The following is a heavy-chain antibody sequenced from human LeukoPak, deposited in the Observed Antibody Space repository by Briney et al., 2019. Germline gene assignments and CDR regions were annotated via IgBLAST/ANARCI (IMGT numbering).Heavy chain of an antibody. J-gene: IGHJ4*02. CDR2: INSGSTYT. Sequence: GGSLRLSCVVSGFTFSDYYMSWIRQAPGKGLEWVAYINSGSTYTNYADSVKGRFTISRDNAKNSLYLQMNSLSAEDTAIYYCARVSYYGSWDYSRGSSRYFDYWGQGILVTVSS. CDR1: GFTFSDYY. D-gene: IGHD3-10*01. V-gene: IGHV3-11*06. CDR3: ARVSYYGSWDYSRGSSRYFDY.